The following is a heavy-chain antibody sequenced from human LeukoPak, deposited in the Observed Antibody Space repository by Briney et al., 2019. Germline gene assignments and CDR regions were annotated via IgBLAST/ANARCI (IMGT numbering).Heavy chain of an antibody. Sequence: ASVKVSCTASGYTFTSYGISWVRQAPGQGLEWMGWISTYNGNTNYPQKFQGRVTMTTDTSTSTAYMELTSLRSDDTAVYYCARYYYSSGSNYNYYYYMDVWGKGTTVTISS. CDR3: ARYYYSSGSNYNYYYYMDV. J-gene: IGHJ6*03. CDR2: ISTYNGNT. CDR1: GYTFTSYG. D-gene: IGHD3-10*01. V-gene: IGHV1-18*01.